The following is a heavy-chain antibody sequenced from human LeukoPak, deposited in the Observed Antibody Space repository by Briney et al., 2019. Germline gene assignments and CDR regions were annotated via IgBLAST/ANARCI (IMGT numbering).Heavy chain of an antibody. D-gene: IGHD6-13*01. Sequence: GGSLRLSCAASGFTFSNYWMTWVRQAPGKGLEWVANIKQDGSEKYYVASVKGRFTISKDNAKNSLYLQMNSLRAEDTAMYYCARVKGALAAAGLDYWGQGALVTVSS. CDR1: GFTFSNYW. V-gene: IGHV3-7*01. CDR3: ARVKGALAAAGLDY. CDR2: IKQDGSEK. J-gene: IGHJ4*02.